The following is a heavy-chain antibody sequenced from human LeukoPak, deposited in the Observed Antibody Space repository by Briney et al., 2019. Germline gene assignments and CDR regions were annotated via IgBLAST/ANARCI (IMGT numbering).Heavy chain of an antibody. J-gene: IGHJ4*02. Sequence: ASVKLCCKASGYTFTSYGISWVREAPGQGLEWMGWISAYNGKTNYAQKLQGRVTMTTDTSTSTAYMELRSLRSDDTAVYYCARAPSVDTAIGFDYWGQGTLVTVSS. CDR3: ARAPSVDTAIGFDY. D-gene: IGHD5-18*01. CDR2: ISAYNGKT. V-gene: IGHV1-18*04. CDR1: GYTFTSYG.